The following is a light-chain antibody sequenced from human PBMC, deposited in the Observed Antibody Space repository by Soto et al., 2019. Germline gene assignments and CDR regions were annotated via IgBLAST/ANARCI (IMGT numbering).Light chain of an antibody. V-gene: IGKV1-8*01. Sequence: AIRMTQSPSSLSASAGDKVTITCRASQGISSYLAWVQQKPGRPPKLLMSATSTLQSDVPSGFSGSGSGTDLTLTIGCLQSEDFAPYSCQQYYTYPWTFGQGTNVEIK. CDR2: ATS. CDR3: QQYYTYPWT. CDR1: QGISSY. J-gene: IGKJ1*01.